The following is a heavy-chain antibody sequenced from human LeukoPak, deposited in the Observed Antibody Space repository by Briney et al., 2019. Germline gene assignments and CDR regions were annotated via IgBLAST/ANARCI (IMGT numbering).Heavy chain of an antibody. CDR2: TTNKANGYTT. Sequence: GGSLRLSCAASGFTLSDHYMDWVRQAPGKGLEWVGRTTNKANGYTTLYAASVKGRFTISRDDSKNSLYLQMNSLRAEDTAVYYCATKYCSGGSCYHYWYFDLWGRGTLVTVSS. CDR3: ATKYCSGGSCYHYWYFDL. D-gene: IGHD2-15*01. J-gene: IGHJ2*01. V-gene: IGHV3-72*01. CDR1: GFTLSDHY.